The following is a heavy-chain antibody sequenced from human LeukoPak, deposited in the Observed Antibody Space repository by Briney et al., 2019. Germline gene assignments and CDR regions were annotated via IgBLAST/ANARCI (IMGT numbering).Heavy chain of an antibody. V-gene: IGHV1-69*05. D-gene: IGHD2-2*01. CDR1: GGTFISYA. CDR2: IIPIFGTA. Sequence: ASVKVSCKASGGTFISYAISWVRQAPGQGREWMGGIIPIFGTANYAQKFQGRVTITTDESTSTAYMELSSLRSEDTAVYYCARVLGYCSSTSCYFDYWGQGTLVTVSS. J-gene: IGHJ4*02. CDR3: ARVLGYCSSTSCYFDY.